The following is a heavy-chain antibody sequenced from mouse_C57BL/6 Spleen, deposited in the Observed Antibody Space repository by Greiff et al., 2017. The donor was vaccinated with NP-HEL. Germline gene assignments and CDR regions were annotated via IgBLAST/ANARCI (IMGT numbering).Heavy chain of an antibody. Sequence: EVKLQESGPELVKPGASVKIPCKASGYTFTDYNMDWVKQSHGKSLEWIGDINPNNGGTIYNQKFKGKATLTVDKSSSTAYMELRSLTSEDTAVYYCARITYFGSRGFAYWGQGTLVTVSA. D-gene: IGHD1-1*01. V-gene: IGHV1-18*01. CDR1: GYTFTDYN. CDR3: ARITYFGSRGFAY. CDR2: INPNNGGT. J-gene: IGHJ3*01.